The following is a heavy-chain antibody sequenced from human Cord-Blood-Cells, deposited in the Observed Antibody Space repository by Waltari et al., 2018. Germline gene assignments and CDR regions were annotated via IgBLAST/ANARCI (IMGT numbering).Heavy chain of an antibody. D-gene: IGHD4-17*01. CDR3: ARGDGLRDY. Sequence: QVQLQQWGAGLLKPSETLSLTCAVYGGSFSGYYWSWIRQPPGKGLEWIGEINHSGSPNYNPALKSRVTISVDTSKNQFSLKLSSVTAADTAVYYCARGDGLRDYWGQGTLVTVSS. CDR2: INHSGSP. CDR1: GGSFSGYY. J-gene: IGHJ4*02. V-gene: IGHV4-34*01.